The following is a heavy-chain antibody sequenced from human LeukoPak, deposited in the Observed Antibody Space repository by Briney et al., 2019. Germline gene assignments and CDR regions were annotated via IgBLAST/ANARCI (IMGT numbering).Heavy chain of an antibody. J-gene: IGHJ4*02. CDR2: VYYTGGT. CDR3: ARGDPPDCSGGSCSATVFDY. V-gene: IGHV4-39*07. Sequence: SETLSLTCNVSGGSISSTYYYWGWIRQPPGKGLEWIGNVYYTGGTYYNPSLKSRVTISVDTSKNQFSLKLTSVTAADTAVYYCARGDPPDCSGGSCSATVFDYWGLGNLVTVSS. D-gene: IGHD2-15*01. CDR1: GGSISSTYYY.